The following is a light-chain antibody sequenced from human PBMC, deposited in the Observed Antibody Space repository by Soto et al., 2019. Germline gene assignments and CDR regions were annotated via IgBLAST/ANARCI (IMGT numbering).Light chain of an antibody. CDR2: DAS. J-gene: IGKJ1*01. CDR3: QQYNRYWT. Sequence: QMTQSPSSLSASVGDRVTITCQASQDISDYLNWYQQKPGRAPKLLIYDASNLETGVPSRFSGSRSGTEFTLTISSLFPDDFATYYCQQYNRYWTFGQGTKVAIK. CDR1: QDISDY. V-gene: IGKV1-33*01.